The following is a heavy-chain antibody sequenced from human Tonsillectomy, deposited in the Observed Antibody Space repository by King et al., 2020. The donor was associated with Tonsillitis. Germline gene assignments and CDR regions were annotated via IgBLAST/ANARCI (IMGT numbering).Heavy chain of an antibody. Sequence: VQLQESGPGLVKPSETLSLTCTVSGGSISNYYWSWIRQPPGEGLEWIGYIKDSGSSGSTKYNPSPRSRVFMSVDTAKNQFSLNLSSVSAADTAVYYCARDCGGACYSYWYFDLWGRGTLVTVSS. CDR1: GGSISNYY. J-gene: IGHJ2*01. D-gene: IGHD2-21*02. CDR2: IKDSGSSGST. V-gene: IGHV4-59*01. CDR3: ARDCGGACYSYWYFDL.